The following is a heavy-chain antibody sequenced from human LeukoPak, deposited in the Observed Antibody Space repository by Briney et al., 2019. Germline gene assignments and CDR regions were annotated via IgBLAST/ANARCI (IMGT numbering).Heavy chain of an antibody. V-gene: IGHV3-7*01. CDR1: GFTFSNHW. CDR3: ARQDHGPDY. CDR2: INKDGSEK. D-gene: IGHD1-14*01. J-gene: IGHJ4*02. Sequence: PGGSLRLSCSASGFTFSNHWMNWVRQAPGKGLEWVANINKDGSEKNYVDSVKGRFTIYRDNAKNSLYLQMNYLRPEDTAVYYCARQDHGPDYWGQGTLVTVSS.